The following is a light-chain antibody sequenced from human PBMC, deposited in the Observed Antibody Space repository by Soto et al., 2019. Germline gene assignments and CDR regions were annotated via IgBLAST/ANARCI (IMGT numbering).Light chain of an antibody. V-gene: IGLV2-11*01. CDR1: SSDVGGYNF. J-gene: IGLJ3*02. Sequence: QAVVTQPRSVSGSPGQSVTISCTGTSSDVGGYNFVSWYQQHPGKAPKFLIYDVSKRPSGVPDRFSGSKSGNTASLTISGLQAEDEADYYCCSYAGSYSWVFGGGTKLTVL. CDR3: CSYAGSYSWV. CDR2: DVS.